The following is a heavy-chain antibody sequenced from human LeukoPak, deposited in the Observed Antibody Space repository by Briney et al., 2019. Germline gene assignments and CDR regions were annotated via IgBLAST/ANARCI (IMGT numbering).Heavy chain of an antibody. J-gene: IGHJ4*02. V-gene: IGHV4-59*01. CDR1: GGSISSYY. Sequence: SETLSLTCTVSGGSISSYYWSWIRQPPGKGLEWLGYIYYSGSTNYNPSLKSRVTISVDTSKNQFSLKLSSVTAADTAVYYCARVYCSGGSCYLCYFDYWGQGTLVTVSS. CDR2: IYYSGST. D-gene: IGHD2-15*01. CDR3: ARVYCSGGSCYLCYFDY.